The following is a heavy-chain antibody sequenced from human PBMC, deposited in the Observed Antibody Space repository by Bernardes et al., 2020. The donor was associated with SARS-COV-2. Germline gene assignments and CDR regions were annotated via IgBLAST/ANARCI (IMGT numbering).Heavy chain of an antibody. CDR1: GYTFTSYA. D-gene: IGHD3-16*02. CDR2: INPDNGHT. V-gene: IGHV1-3*01. J-gene: IGHJ4*02. CDR3: ARGPDDFIWGTDRPWVFDS. Sequence: ASVKVSCKASGYTFTSYAIHWVRQAPGQSLEWMGWINPDNGHTIYSRKFEGGVTITSDTAATTAYMDLHNLKFEDTAVYYCARGPDDFIWGTDRPWVFDSWGQGTLVSVSS.